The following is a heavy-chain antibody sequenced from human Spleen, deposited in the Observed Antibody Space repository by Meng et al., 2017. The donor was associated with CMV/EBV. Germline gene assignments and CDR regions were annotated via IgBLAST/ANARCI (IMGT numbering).Heavy chain of an antibody. CDR2: INHSGST. CDR3: ARFHSSGWSFDY. J-gene: IGHJ4*02. CDR1: GFTFSDYY. V-gene: IGHV4-34*01. D-gene: IGHD6-19*01. Sequence: ESLKISCAASGFTFSDYYMSWIRQPPGKGLEWIGEINHSGSTNYNPYLKSRVTISVDTSKNQFSLKLSSVTAADTAVYYCARFHSSGWSFDYWGQGTLVTVSS.